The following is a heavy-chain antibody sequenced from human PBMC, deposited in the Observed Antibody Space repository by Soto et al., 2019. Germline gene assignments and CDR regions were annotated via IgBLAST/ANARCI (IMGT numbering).Heavy chain of an antibody. CDR3: ARDSSGWYNFDS. J-gene: IGHJ4*02. Sequence: PXGSLRLSCAASGFTFSSYAMDWVRQAPGKGLEWVTVISKDGTNKFYADSVKGRFTISRDNSKKTLYLQMSSLRVDDTAVYYCARDSSGWYNFDSWGRGTLVTVSS. CDR1: GFTFSSYA. CDR2: ISKDGTNK. D-gene: IGHD6-19*01. V-gene: IGHV3-30*04.